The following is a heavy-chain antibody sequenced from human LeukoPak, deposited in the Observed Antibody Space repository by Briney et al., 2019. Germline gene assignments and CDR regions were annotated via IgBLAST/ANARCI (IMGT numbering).Heavy chain of an antibody. CDR2: INHSGST. CDR1: GGSFSGYY. CDR3: ARGQGPYCSGTSCYLGLRSYYYYGMDV. J-gene: IGHJ6*02. D-gene: IGHD2-2*01. V-gene: IGHV4-34*01. Sequence: PSETLSLTCAVYGGSFSGYYWSWIRQPQGKGLEWIGEINHSGSTNYNPSLKSRVTISVDTSKNQFSLNLSSLTAADTAVYYCARGQGPYCSGTSCYLGLRSYYYYGMDVWGQGTTVTVSS.